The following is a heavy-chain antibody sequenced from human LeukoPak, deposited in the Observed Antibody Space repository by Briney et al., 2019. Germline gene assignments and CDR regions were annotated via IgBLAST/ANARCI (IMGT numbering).Heavy chain of an antibody. Sequence: GGSLRLSCAASGFTFSSYVMSWVRQAPGEGLEWVSGISGSGYSTFYADSVKGRFTISRDNSKNTLYLQMNSLRVEDTAVYYCAKGLTGTKYYFDHWGQGTQVTVSS. V-gene: IGHV3-23*01. CDR3: AKGLTGTKYYFDH. CDR1: GFTFSSYV. D-gene: IGHD1-7*01. CDR2: ISGSGYST. J-gene: IGHJ4*02.